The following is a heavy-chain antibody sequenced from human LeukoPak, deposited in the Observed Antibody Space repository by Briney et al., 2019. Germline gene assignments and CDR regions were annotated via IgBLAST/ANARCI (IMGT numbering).Heavy chain of an antibody. J-gene: IGHJ4*02. D-gene: IGHD6-13*01. V-gene: IGHV3-23*01. Sequence: GGSLRLSCAASGFTFDDYGMSWVRQGPGKGLEWVSAISGSGGSTYYADSVEGRFTISRDNSKNTLYLQMNSLRAEDTAVYYCAKGAAAGGYFDYWGQGTLVTVSS. CDR1: GFTFDDYG. CDR2: ISGSGGST. CDR3: AKGAAAGGYFDY.